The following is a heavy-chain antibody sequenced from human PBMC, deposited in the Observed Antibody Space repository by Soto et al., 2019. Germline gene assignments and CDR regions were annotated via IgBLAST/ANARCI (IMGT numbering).Heavy chain of an antibody. CDR3: ARGGNYYGSGSYYLFRPFDY. Sequence: SETLPLTCAVYGGSFSGHYWSWIRQPPGKGLEWIGEINHSGSTNYNPSLKSRVTISVDTSKNQFSLKLSSVTAADTAVYYCARGGNYYGSGSYYLFRPFDYWGQGTLVTVSS. CDR1: GGSFSGHY. CDR2: INHSGST. V-gene: IGHV4-34*01. J-gene: IGHJ4*02. D-gene: IGHD3-10*01.